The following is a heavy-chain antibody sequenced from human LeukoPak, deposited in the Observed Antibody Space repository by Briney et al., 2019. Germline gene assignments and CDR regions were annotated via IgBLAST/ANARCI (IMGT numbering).Heavy chain of an antibody. D-gene: IGHD3-22*01. V-gene: IGHV3-48*01. Sequence: AGSLTLSCAASGLTFSSYSMNWVRQAPGKGLEWVSYISSSSSTIFYADSVKGRFTISRDNSKNTLYLQMNSLRAEDTAVYYCAKDRGDYYYDDAFDIWGQGTMVTVSS. CDR2: ISSSSSTI. J-gene: IGHJ3*02. CDR1: GLTFSSYS. CDR3: AKDRGDYYYDDAFDI.